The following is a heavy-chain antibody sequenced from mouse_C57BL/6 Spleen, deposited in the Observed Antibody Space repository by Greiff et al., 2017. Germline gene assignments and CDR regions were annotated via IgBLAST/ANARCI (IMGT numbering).Heavy chain of an antibody. Sequence: VQLQQSGAELVRPGASVKLSCTASGFNIKDDYMHWVKQRPEQGLEWIGWIDPENGDTEYASKFQGKATITADTSSNTAYLQLSSLTSEDTAVYYCTTGRPYDSYAMDYWGQGTSVTVSS. V-gene: IGHV14-4*01. CDR3: TTGRPYDSYAMDY. D-gene: IGHD2-14*01. CDR1: GFNIKDDY. J-gene: IGHJ4*01. CDR2: IDPENGDT.